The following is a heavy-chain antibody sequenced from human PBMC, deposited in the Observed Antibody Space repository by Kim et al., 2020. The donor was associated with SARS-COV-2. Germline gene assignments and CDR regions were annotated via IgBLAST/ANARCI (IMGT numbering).Heavy chain of an antibody. CDR3: ARDHGGQQLVLDY. D-gene: IGHD6-13*01. J-gene: IGHJ4*02. Sequence: YADSVKGRFTISRDNSKNTLYLQMNSLRAEDTAVYYCARDHGGQQLVLDYWGQGTLVTVSS. V-gene: IGHV3-33*01.